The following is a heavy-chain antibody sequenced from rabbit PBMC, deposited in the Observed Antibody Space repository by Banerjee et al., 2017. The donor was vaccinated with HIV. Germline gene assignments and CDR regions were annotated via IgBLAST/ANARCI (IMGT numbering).Heavy chain of an antibody. V-gene: IGHV1S7*01. CDR3: ARNLGDWRNL. D-gene: IGHD5-1*01. CDR2: IYAGKGST. J-gene: IGHJ4*01. Sequence: QLKETGGGLVQPGGSLTLSCKASGFDFSSYYMSWVRQAPGKGLEWIGIIYAGKGSTDYASWVNGRFTISSDNAQNTVDLQMNSLTAADTATYFCARNLGDWRNLWGPGTLVTVS. CDR1: GFDFSSYY.